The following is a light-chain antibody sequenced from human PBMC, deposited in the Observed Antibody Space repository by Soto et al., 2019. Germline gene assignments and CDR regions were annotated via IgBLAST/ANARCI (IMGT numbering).Light chain of an antibody. CDR1: QSVLYSSNNKNY. CDR3: QQHYSTPPT. CDR2: WAS. V-gene: IGKV4-1*01. Sequence: DIVMTQSPDSLAVSLGERATIKCKSSQSVLYSSNNKNYLAWYQQKPGQPPKLLIYWASTRESGVPARFSGSGSGTDFTLTIRSLQAEDVAVYYCQQHYSTPPTFGQGTKVEIK. J-gene: IGKJ1*01.